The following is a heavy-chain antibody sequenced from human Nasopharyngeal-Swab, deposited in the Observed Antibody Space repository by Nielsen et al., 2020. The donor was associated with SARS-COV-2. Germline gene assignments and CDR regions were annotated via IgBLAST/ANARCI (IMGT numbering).Heavy chain of an antibody. CDR1: GYTFSNYG. Sequence: ASVKVSCKASGYTFSNYGMHWVRQAPGQGLEWMGWINAGNGNAKYSQMFQGRVTITRDTSASTAYMELSSLRSEDTAVYYCARERGGRRGRYFDYWGQGTLVTVSS. J-gene: IGHJ4*02. CDR3: ARERGGRRGRYFDY. CDR2: INAGNGNA. V-gene: IGHV1-3*01. D-gene: IGHD2-15*01.